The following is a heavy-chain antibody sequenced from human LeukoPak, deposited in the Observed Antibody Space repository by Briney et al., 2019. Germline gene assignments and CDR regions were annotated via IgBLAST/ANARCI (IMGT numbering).Heavy chain of an antibody. CDR2: INPNSGGT. J-gene: IGHJ4*02. V-gene: IGHV1-2*02. CDR1: GYTFTGYY. D-gene: IGHD4-17*01. Sequence: ASVKVSCKASGYTFTGYYMHWVRQAPGQGLEWMGWINPNSGGTNYAQKFQGRVTMTRDTSISTAYMELSRLRSDDTAVYYCTRAHYGDYDTAFDYWGQGTLVTVSS. CDR3: TRAHYGDYDTAFDY.